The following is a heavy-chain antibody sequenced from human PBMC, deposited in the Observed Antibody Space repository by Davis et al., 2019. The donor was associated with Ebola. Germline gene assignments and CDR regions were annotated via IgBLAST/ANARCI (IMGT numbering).Heavy chain of an antibody. CDR1: GFTFSNYW. J-gene: IGHJ4*02. Sequence: PWGSLSLSCAASGFTFSNYWMTSVRQAPGKGLEWVAKIKDDGSQKYYVDSVKGRFTISRDNAKNSLDLQMNSLRVEDTAVYYCASGNWGNDYWGQGTLVTVSS. V-gene: IGHV3-7*03. D-gene: IGHD7-27*01. CDR3: ASGNWGNDY. CDR2: IKDDGSQK.